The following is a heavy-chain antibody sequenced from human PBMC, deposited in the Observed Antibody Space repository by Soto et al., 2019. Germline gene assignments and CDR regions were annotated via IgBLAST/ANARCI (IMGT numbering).Heavy chain of an antibody. CDR1: GVTVSNNY. V-gene: IGHV3-21*06. CDR2: ISSTTNYI. Sequence: PGGSLRLSCAVSGVTVSNNYMIWVRQAPGKGLEWVSSISSTTNYIYYGDSMKGRFTISRDNAKNSLYLEMNSLRAEDTAVYYCARESEDLTSNFDYWGQGTLVTVSS. CDR3: ARESEDLTSNFDY. J-gene: IGHJ4*02.